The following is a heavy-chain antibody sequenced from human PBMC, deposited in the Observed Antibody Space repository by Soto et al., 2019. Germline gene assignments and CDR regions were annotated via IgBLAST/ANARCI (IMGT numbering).Heavy chain of an antibody. D-gene: IGHD5-18*01. J-gene: IGHJ4*02. V-gene: IGHV5-51*01. CDR1: GYIFTSYW. CDR2: IYPGDSDT. CDR3: AKDLEATAPDHFDY. Sequence: PGESLKISCKGSGYIFTSYWIGWVRQMPGKGLEWMGIIYPGDSDTRYSPSFQGQVTISADKSISTAYLQWSSLKASDTAVYYCAKDLEATAPDHFDYWGQGTLVTVSS.